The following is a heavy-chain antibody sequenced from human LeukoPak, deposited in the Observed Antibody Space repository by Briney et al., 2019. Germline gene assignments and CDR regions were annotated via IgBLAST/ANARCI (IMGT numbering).Heavy chain of an antibody. CDR2: ISSSSSYI. Sequence: GGSLILSCAASVFTFSSYSMNWVRQAPGKGLELVSSISSSSSYIYYADSVKGRFAISRDNAKNSLYLQMNSLRAEDTAVYYCASYYDSSSSDLFDYWGQGTLVTVSS. CDR3: ASYYDSSSSDLFDY. CDR1: VFTFSSYS. V-gene: IGHV3-21*01. J-gene: IGHJ4*02. D-gene: IGHD6-6*01.